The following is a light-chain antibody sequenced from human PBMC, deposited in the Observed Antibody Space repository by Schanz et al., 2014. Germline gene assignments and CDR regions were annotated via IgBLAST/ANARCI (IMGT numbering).Light chain of an antibody. CDR1: QSGSDSF. CDR2: DAF. Sequence: EIALTQSPGTLPLSPGERATLSCRASQSGSDSFLAWYQQKPGQAPRLLIYDAFNRATDIPDRFSGSGSGTDFTLTISRLEPEDFAVYYCQQYGSSLFTFGPGTKVDIK. J-gene: IGKJ3*01. CDR3: QQYGSSLFT. V-gene: IGKV3-20*01.